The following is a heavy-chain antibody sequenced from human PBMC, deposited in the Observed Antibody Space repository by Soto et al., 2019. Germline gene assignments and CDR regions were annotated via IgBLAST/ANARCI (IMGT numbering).Heavy chain of an antibody. V-gene: IGHV4-34*01. J-gene: IGHJ6*02. CDR2: INHSGST. CDR3: AREYCSGGSCYGMDV. CDR1: GGSFSGYY. D-gene: IGHD2-15*01. Sequence: SETLSLTCAVYGGSFSGYYWSWIRQPPGKGLEWIGEINHSGSTNYNPSLKSRVTISVDTSKNQFSLKLSSVTAADTAVYYCAREYCSGGSCYGMDVWGQGTTVTVS.